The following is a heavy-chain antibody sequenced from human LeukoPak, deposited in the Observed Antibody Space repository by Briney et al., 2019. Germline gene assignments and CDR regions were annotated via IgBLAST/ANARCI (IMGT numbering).Heavy chain of an antibody. CDR3: ARAVRDGDYDDGGIDY. CDR2: IYTSGST. Sequence: PSETLSLTCTVSGGSISSGSYYWSWIRQPAGKGLEWIGRIYTSGSTNYNPSLKSRVTISVDTSKNQFSLKLSSVTAADTAVYYCARAVRDGDYDDGGIDYWGQGTLVTVSS. J-gene: IGHJ4*02. V-gene: IGHV4-61*02. D-gene: IGHD4-17*01. CDR1: GGSISSGSYY.